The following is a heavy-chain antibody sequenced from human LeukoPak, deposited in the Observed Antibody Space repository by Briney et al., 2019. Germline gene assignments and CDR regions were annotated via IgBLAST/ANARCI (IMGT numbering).Heavy chain of an antibody. CDR1: GFTFSSYG. CDR2: IWYDGYNK. Sequence: GRSLRLSCAASGFTFSSYGMHWVRQAPGKGLEWVALIWYDGYNKYYADSVKGRFTISSDDSKNTLYLQMKSVKAEGTALYYCARGQPPSYYDMDVWGQGTTVTVSS. J-gene: IGHJ6*02. V-gene: IGHV3-33*01. D-gene: IGHD6-13*01. CDR3: ARGQPPSYYDMDV.